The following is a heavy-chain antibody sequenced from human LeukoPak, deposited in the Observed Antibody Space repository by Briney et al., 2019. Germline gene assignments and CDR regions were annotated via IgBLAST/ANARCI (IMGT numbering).Heavy chain of an antibody. V-gene: IGHV3-30*02. Sequence: PGGSLRLSCAASGFTFSSYGMHWVRQAPGKGLEWVAFIRYDGSNKYYADSVMGRFTISRDNSKNTLYLQMNSLRPEDTAVYYCARWNLLAFDYWGQGALVTVSS. CDR3: ARWNLLAFDY. CDR2: IRYDGSNK. J-gene: IGHJ4*02. D-gene: IGHD1-1*01. CDR1: GFTFSSYG.